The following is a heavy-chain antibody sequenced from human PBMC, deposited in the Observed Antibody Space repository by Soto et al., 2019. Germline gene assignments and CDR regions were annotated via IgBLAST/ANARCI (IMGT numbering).Heavy chain of an antibody. CDR3: ARSGDNYNRLDY. J-gene: IGHJ4*02. V-gene: IGHV3-11*06. CDR1: GFTFSDYY. CDR2: SSNSGTFS. Sequence: GGSLRLSCEGSGFTFSDYYISWIRQAPGKGLEWISYSSNSGTFSRYADSVKGRFSISRDNTKNLLYLQMNSLRAEDTAVHYCARSGDNYNRLDYWGQGTPVTVSS. D-gene: IGHD1-1*01.